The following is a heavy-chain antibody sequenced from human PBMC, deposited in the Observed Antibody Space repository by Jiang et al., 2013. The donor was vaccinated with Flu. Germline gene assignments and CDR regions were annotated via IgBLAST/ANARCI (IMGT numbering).Heavy chain of an antibody. J-gene: IGHJ4*02. CDR3: GRDRVGAPDIEY. V-gene: IGHV6-1*01. D-gene: IGHD1-26*01. CDR1: GDSVSSNSAA. CDR2: TYYRSRWYY. Sequence: SQTLSLTCAISGDSVSSNSAAWTWFRQSPSRGLEWLARTYYRSRWYYEYAPSVKSRITINSDTSKNQFSLQLRSVSPEDTAVYYCGRDRVGAPDIEYWGQGSLVTVSS.